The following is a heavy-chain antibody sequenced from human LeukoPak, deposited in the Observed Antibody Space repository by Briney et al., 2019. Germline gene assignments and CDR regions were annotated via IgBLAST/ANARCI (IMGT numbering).Heavy chain of an antibody. V-gene: IGHV3-23*01. J-gene: IGHJ4*02. CDR1: GFTVNTNC. CDR3: AKDPREGY. Sequence: GGSLRLSCAVSGFTVNTNCFNWVSQAPEKGLEWVSAISGSGGSTYYADSVKGRFTISRDNSKNTLYLQMNSLRAEDTAVYYCAKDPREGYWGQGTLVTVSS. CDR2: ISGSGGST. D-gene: IGHD1-26*01.